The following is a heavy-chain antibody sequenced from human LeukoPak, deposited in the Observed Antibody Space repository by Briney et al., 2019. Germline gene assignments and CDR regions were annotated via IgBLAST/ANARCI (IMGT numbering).Heavy chain of an antibody. D-gene: IGHD6-19*01. Sequence: GESLKISCKGSGYSFTSYWFGWVRQMPGKGLEWMGIIYPDDSDTRYSPSFQGQVTISVDKSISTAYLQWSSLKASDTAMYYCASLPRGSSGWNYFDYWGQGTLVTVSS. V-gene: IGHV5-51*01. CDR2: IYPDDSDT. J-gene: IGHJ4*02. CDR1: GYSFTSYW. CDR3: ASLPRGSSGWNYFDY.